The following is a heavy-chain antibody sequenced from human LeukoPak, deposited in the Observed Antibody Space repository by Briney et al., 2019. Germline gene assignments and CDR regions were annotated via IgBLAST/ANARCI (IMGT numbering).Heavy chain of an antibody. J-gene: IGHJ4*02. Sequence: GGSLRLSCAASGFTFDDYAMHWVRQAPGKGLEWVSGISWNSGSIGYADSVKGRFTISRDNAKNSLYLQMNSLRAEDTALYYCAKSTSYDSSGPSQYFDYWGQGTLVTVSS. D-gene: IGHD3-22*01. CDR2: ISWNSGSI. CDR1: GFTFDDYA. CDR3: AKSTSYDSSGPSQYFDY. V-gene: IGHV3-9*01.